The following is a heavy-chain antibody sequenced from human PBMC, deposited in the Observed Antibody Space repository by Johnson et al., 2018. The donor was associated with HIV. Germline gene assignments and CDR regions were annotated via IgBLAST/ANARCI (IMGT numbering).Heavy chain of an antibody. CDR2: ISYDGSNK. J-gene: IGHJ3*02. CDR3: AIEVGATHAFDI. Sequence: QVQLVESGGGVVQPGRSLRVSCAASGFSLSSFTMHWVRQAPGKGLEWVARISYDGSNKYYADSVKGRFTISRDNSKNTLYLQMNSLRAEDTAVYYCAIEVGATHAFDIWGQGTMVTVSS. D-gene: IGHD1-26*01. V-gene: IGHV3-30*03. CDR1: GFSLSSFT.